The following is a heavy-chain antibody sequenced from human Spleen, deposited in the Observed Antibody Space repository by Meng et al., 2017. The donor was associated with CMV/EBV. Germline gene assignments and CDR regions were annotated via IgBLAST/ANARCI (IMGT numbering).Heavy chain of an antibody. CDR2: ISSSGSTI. D-gene: IGHD3-3*01. J-gene: IGHJ6*02. CDR1: GFTFSSYE. Sequence: GESLKISCAASGFTFSSYEMNWVRQAPGKGLEWVSYISSSGSTIYYADSVKGRFTISRDNAKNSLYLQMNSLRAEDTAVYYCARDQDFWSGPKRAYYYYAMDVWGQGTTVTVSS. CDR3: ARDQDFWSGPKRAYYYYAMDV. V-gene: IGHV3-48*03.